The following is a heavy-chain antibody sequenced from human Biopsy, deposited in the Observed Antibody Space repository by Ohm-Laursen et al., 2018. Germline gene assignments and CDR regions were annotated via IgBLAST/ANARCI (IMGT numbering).Heavy chain of an antibody. D-gene: IGHD2-2*01. CDR3: ARMPHFDY. CDR1: GGSISGYH. J-gene: IGHJ4*02. Sequence: GTLSLTCSVSGGSISGYHWSWIRKSPGKGLEWLAYISYTGGITSNPSLNGRATMSLDTSKNKFSLRLIYVTAADTAVYYCARMPHFDYWGQGILVTVSS. CDR2: ISYTGGI. V-gene: IGHV4-59*01.